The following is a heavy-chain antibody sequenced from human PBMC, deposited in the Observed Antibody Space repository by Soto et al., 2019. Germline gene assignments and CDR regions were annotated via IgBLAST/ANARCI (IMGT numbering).Heavy chain of an antibody. CDR2: ISSSSSYI. CDR3: AADRWNY. J-gene: IGHJ4*02. Sequence: GGALRLSCAASGFTFSSYSMKWVRQAPGKGLEWVSSISSSSSYIYYADSVKGRFTISRVTITTDMSTSTAYMELSSLRSEDTAEYYCAADRWNYWGQGTLVTVSS. CDR1: GFTFSSYS. V-gene: IGHV3-21*04. D-gene: IGHD3-16*02.